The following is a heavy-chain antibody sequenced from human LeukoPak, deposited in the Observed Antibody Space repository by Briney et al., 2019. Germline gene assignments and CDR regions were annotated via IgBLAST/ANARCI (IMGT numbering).Heavy chain of an antibody. CDR3: ARVPAAIDAFDI. CDR2: IYYSGST. D-gene: IGHD2-2*01. V-gene: IGHV4-31*03. CDR1: GGSISSGGYY. J-gene: IGHJ3*02. Sequence: SETLSLTCTVSGGSISSGGYYWSWIRQHPGKGLEWIGYIYYSGSTYYNPSLKSRVTISVYTSKNQFSLKLSSVTAADTAVYYCARVPAAIDAFDIWGQGTMVTVSS.